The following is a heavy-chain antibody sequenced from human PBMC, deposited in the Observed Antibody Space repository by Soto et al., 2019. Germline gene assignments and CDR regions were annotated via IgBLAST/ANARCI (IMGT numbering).Heavy chain of an antibody. J-gene: IGHJ4*02. D-gene: IGHD6-19*01. V-gene: IGHV1-24*01. CDR1: GYTLTELS. Sequence: ASVKVSCKVSGYTLTELSMHWVRQAPGKGLEWMGGFDPEDGETIYAQKFQGRVTMTEDTSTDTAYMELRSLRSDDTAVYYCARQYGSGWTAETYYFDYWGQGTLVTVSS. CDR3: ARQYGSGWTAETYYFDY. CDR2: FDPEDGET.